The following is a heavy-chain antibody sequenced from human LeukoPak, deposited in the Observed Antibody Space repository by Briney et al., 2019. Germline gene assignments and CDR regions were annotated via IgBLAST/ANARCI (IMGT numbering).Heavy chain of an antibody. CDR3: AKDPTTVVRGYFDN. J-gene: IGHJ4*02. Sequence: PGGSLRLSCAASGFTFNNYAMIWVRQAPGKGLEWVSAISDSGSSTYYADSVKGRFSISRDNSTHTLYLQMDSLRAEDTAVYYCAKDPTTVVRGYFDNWGQGTLVTVSS. CDR2: ISDSGSST. V-gene: IGHV3-23*01. D-gene: IGHD4-23*01. CDR1: GFTFNNYA.